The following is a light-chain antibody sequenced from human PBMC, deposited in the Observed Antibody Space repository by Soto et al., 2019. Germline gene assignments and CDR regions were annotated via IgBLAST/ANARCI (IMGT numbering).Light chain of an antibody. J-gene: IGKJ2*01. CDR2: DAS. CDR1: QSVSSY. V-gene: IGKV3-11*01. CDR3: QQRSNWPPEGT. Sequence: EIVLTQSPATLSLSPGERATLSCRASQSVSSYLAWYQQKPGQAPRLLIYDASNRATSIPARFSGSGSGTDFTLTISSLEPEDFAVYYCQQRSNWPPEGTFGQGTKLEIK.